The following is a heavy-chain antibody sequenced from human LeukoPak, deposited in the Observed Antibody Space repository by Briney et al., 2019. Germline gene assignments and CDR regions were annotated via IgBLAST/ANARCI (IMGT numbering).Heavy chain of an antibody. CDR3: ARVDYDSQSFFDY. CDR2: IKEDGSET. V-gene: IGHV3-7*04. Sequence: PGGSLRLSCAASGFTFSNDWMGWVRQAPGKGLEWVANIKEDGSETYYVDSVKGRFTISRDNAKNSLYLQMNNLRAEDTAVYYCARVDYDSQSFFDYWGQGTLVTVSS. D-gene: IGHD3-22*01. J-gene: IGHJ4*02. CDR1: GFTFSNDW.